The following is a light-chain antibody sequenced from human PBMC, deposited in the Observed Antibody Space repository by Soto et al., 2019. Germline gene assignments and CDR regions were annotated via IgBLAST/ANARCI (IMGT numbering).Light chain of an antibody. Sequence: QSVLTQPASVSGSPGQSITISCTGTSSDIGGYNYVSWYQQHPGKAPKIVIYEVSNRPSGVSNRFSGSKSGNTASLTISGLQAEDEDDYYCSSFTSSSTLVFGGGTKVTVL. J-gene: IGLJ2*01. CDR3: SSFTSSSTLV. CDR2: EVS. CDR1: SSDIGGYNY. V-gene: IGLV2-14*01.